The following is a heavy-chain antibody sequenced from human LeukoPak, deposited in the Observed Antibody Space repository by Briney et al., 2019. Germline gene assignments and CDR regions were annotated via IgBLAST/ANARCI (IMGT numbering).Heavy chain of an antibody. CDR2: ISSDGSRI. CDR3: AKNLLGDAAYSWYFDL. Sequence: GGSLRLSCAASEFTFSTNWMHWVRQAPGKGLVWVSRISSDGSRINYADSVKGRFTISRDNSKNTLYLQMNSLRAEDTAVYFCAKNLLGDAAYSWYFDLWGRGTLVTVSS. V-gene: IGHV3-74*01. J-gene: IGHJ2*01. D-gene: IGHD1-26*01. CDR1: EFTFSTNW.